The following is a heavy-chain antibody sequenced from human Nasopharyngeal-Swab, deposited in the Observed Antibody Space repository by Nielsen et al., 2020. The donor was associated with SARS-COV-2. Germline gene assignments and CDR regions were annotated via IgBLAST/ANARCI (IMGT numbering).Heavy chain of an antibody. CDR3: ARGQRLWFGETGMDV. CDR2: INHSGST. V-gene: IGHV4-34*01. CDR1: GFTFSSYS. Sequence: ESLKISCAASGFTFSSYSMNWVRQAPGKGLEWIGEINHSGSTNYNPSLKSRVTISVDTSKNQFSLKLSSVTAADTAVYYCARGQRLWFGETGMDVWGQGTTVTVSS. D-gene: IGHD3-10*01. J-gene: IGHJ6*02.